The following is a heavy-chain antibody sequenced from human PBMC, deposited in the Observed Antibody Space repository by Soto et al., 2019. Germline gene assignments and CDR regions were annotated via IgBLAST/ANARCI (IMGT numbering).Heavy chain of an antibody. CDR1: GDSIGTYN. V-gene: IGHV4-59*08. Sequence: QVQLQASGPGLVKPSDTLSLTCTVSGDSIGTYNWGWIRQPPGKRLEWIGYIYSNGGTSYNPALKRRVTISADTSTKQFSLRLSSVTAADTAVYYCVRQVIGELHGLVDVWGQGTTVTVSS. CDR2: IYSNGGT. CDR3: VRQVIGELHGLVDV. J-gene: IGHJ6*02. D-gene: IGHD1-26*01.